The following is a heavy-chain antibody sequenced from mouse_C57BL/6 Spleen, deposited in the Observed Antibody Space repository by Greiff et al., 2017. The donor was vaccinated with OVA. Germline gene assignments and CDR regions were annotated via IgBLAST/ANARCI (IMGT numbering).Heavy chain of an antibody. J-gene: IGHJ1*03. Sequence: QVQLQQSGPELVKPGASVKISCKASGYAFSSSWMNWVKQRPGKGLEWIGRIYPGDGETNYNGKFKGKATLTADKSSSTAYMQLSSLTSEDSAVYFCARSHYYGSSYVWYFDVWGTGTTVTVSS. D-gene: IGHD1-1*01. CDR1: GYAFSSSW. V-gene: IGHV1-82*01. CDR3: ARSHYYGSSYVWYFDV. CDR2: IYPGDGET.